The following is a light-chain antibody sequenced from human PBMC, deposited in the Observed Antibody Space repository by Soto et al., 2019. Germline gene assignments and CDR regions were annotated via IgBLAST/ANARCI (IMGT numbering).Light chain of an antibody. CDR2: EVT. CDR3: SAFGGTGF. J-gene: IGLJ1*01. CDR1: SSDIGRYNY. V-gene: IGLV2-14*01. Sequence: QSVLTQPDSVSGSPGQSIAISCTGTSSDIGRYNYVSWYQQHPGKAPKLIIYEVTNRPSGVSNRFSGSKSGNTASLTITGLQADDEAEYYCSAFGGTGFFGTGTKLTV.